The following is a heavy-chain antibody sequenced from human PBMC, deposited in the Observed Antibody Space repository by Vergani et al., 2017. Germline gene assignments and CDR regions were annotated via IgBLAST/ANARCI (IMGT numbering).Heavy chain of an antibody. CDR1: GFTFSSYA. Sequence: QVQLVESGGGVVQPGRSLRLSCAASGFTFSSYAMHWVRQAPGKGLEWVAVISYDGSNKYYADSVKGRFTISRDNSKNTLYLQMNSLRAEDTAVYYCARRTTDYDFWYDNAFDIWGQGTMVTVSS. J-gene: IGHJ3*02. V-gene: IGHV3-30-3*01. D-gene: IGHD3-3*01. CDR2: ISYDGSNK. CDR3: ARRTTDYDFWYDNAFDI.